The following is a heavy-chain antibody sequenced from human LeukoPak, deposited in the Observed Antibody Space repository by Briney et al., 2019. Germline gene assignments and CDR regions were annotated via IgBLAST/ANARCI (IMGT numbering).Heavy chain of an antibody. Sequence: PSETLSLTCTVSGGSISSSSYYWGWSRQPPGKGLEWIGSMYYSGSTYYNPSLNSRATISVDTSKNQFSLQLNSVPPEDTAVYFCARDDLQLVRRLGGTTEYYYYYYMDVWGKGTTVTVSS. CDR3: ARDDLQLVRRLGGTTEYYYYYYMDV. V-gene: IGHV4-39*07. CDR1: GGSISSSSYY. D-gene: IGHD6-13*01. CDR2: MYYSGST. J-gene: IGHJ6*03.